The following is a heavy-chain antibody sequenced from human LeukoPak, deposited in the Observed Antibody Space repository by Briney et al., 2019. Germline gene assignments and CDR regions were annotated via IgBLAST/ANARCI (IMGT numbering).Heavy chain of an antibody. Sequence: PSETLSLTCTVSGGSVTGYYWSWIRQPPGKGLEWIGYMHASGATLHHPSLGSRIAMSLDTTENHFSLNLGSVTAADTAVYYCARHDEVPATKNGFDVWGQGTVVTVSS. CDR2: MHASGAT. V-gene: IGHV4-4*09. D-gene: IGHD2-2*01. CDR3: ARHDEVPATKNGFDV. J-gene: IGHJ3*01. CDR1: GGSVTGYY.